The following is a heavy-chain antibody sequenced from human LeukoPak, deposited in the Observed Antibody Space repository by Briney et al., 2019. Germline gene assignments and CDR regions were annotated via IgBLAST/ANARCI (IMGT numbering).Heavy chain of an antibody. Sequence: GASVKVSCKASGYTFTGYYMHWVRQAPGQGLEWMGWINPNSGGTNYAQKFQGRVTMTRDTSISTAYMELSRLRSDDTAVYYCAKSGYADYVAGRSGIDSWGQGTLVTVSS. V-gene: IGHV1-2*02. D-gene: IGHD4-17*01. CDR2: INPNSGGT. CDR3: AKSGYADYVAGRSGIDS. J-gene: IGHJ4*02. CDR1: GYTFTGYY.